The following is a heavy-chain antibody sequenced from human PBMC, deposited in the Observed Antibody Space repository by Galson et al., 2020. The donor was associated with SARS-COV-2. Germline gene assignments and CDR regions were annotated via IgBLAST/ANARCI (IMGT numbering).Heavy chain of an antibody. CDR1: NTYA. CDR2: IDTNTGNP. CDR3: ARMPMGTVEVDTFDY. V-gene: IGHV7-4-1*02. D-gene: IGHD2-2*01. J-gene: IGHJ4*02. Sequence: NTYAMNWLRHAPGQGPKWLGWIDTNTGNPTYPHGFTVPFIFSLDTSVTTTYLQITSLKAEDTAVYYCARMPMGTVEVDTFDYWGQGTLVTVSP.